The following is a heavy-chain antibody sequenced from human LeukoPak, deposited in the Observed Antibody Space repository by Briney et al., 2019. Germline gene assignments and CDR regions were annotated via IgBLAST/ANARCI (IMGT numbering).Heavy chain of an antibody. V-gene: IGHV3-53*01. Sequence: GGSLRLSCAASGFTVSNSYMNWVRQAPGKGLEWVSSITDGGGNTYDADSVKGRFTFSRDNSKNTLYLQMSSLRAEDTALYYCARLVPATGIDFWGQGTLVTVSS. CDR3: ARLVPATGIDF. CDR2: ITDGGGNT. CDR1: GFTVSNSY. D-gene: IGHD2-2*01. J-gene: IGHJ4*02.